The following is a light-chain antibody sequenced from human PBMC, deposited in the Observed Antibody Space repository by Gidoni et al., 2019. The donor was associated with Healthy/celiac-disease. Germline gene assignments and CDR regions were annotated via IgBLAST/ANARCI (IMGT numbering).Light chain of an antibody. CDR2: AAS. CDR1: QSISSY. CDR3: QQSYSTLPLT. V-gene: IGKV1-39*01. Sequence: DIQMTQSPSSLSASVGDRVTITCRASQSISSYLNWKQQKPGKAPKLLIYAASSLQSGVPSRFSGSGSGTEFTLTISSLQPEDFATYYCQQSYSTLPLTFGGGTKVEIK. J-gene: IGKJ4*01.